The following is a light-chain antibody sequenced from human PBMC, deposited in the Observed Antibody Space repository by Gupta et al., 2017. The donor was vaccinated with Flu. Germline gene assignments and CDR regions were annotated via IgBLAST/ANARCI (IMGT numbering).Light chain of an antibody. V-gene: IGKV1-5*03. CDR2: MAS. Sequence: PSTLTASVGDRVTITCRASQSISSWLAWYQQKPGKPPKLLIYMASTVETGVPSRFAGSGSGTEFTLTISSRQPDDFATYYCQEYNRYSWTFGQGTKVEIK. J-gene: IGKJ1*01. CDR1: QSISSW. CDR3: QEYNRYSWT.